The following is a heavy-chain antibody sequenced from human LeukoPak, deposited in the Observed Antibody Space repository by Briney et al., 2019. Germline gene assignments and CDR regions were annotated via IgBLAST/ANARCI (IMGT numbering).Heavy chain of an antibody. J-gene: IGHJ6*03. Sequence: GGSLRLSCAASGFAFSSYEMNWVRQDPGKGLEWVSYIRSTSKTIFYADSVKGRFTISRDNAKNPLYLQMNSLRAEDTAVYYCAKGVKVPLLRYFSYYMDVWGKGTTVTISS. CDR1: GFAFSSYE. V-gene: IGHV3-48*03. D-gene: IGHD3-9*01. CDR2: IRSTSKTI. CDR3: AKGVKVPLLRYFSYYMDV.